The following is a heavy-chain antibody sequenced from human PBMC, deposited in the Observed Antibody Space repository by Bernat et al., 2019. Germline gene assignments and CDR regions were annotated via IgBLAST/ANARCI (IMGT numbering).Heavy chain of an antibody. D-gene: IGHD3-3*01. Sequence: QVQLVQSGAEVKKPGSSVKVSCKASGGTFSSYTISWVRQAPGQGLEWMGRIIPILGIANYAQKFQGRVTITADKSTSTAYMELSSLRSEDTAVYYCARGAIFGVVTEGVLFDYWGQGTLVTVSS. V-gene: IGHV1-69*02. CDR1: GGTFSSYT. CDR3: ARGAIFGVVTEGVLFDY. CDR2: IIPILGIA. J-gene: IGHJ4*02.